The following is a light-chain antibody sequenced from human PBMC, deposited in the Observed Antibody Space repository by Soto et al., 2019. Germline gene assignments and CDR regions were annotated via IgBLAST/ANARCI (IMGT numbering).Light chain of an antibody. CDR3: QKYNSAPPFP. J-gene: IGKJ3*01. CDR1: QGISNY. V-gene: IGKV1-27*01. CDR2: AAS. Sequence: DIQMTQSPSSLSASVGDRVTITCRASQGISNYLAWYQQKPGNVPKLLIYAASTLQSGVPSRFSGSGSGTDFTLTISSLQPEDVATYYCQKYNSAPPFPFGPGTKVDIK.